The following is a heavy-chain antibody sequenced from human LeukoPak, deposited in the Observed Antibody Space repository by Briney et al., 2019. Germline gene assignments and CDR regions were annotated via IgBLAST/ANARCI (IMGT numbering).Heavy chain of an antibody. CDR1: GYTFTNYG. CDR2: ISANNGET. Sequence: ASVKVSCKASGYTFTNYGISWVRQAPAQGPEWVGCISANNGETRFAQNLQGRVTMTTETSTRTAYMELRSLTSDDTAVYYCPRVPPSAHQLLSSDFWGQGTQVSVSS. CDR3: PRVPPSAHQLLSSDF. V-gene: IGHV1-18*01. D-gene: IGHD1-26*01. J-gene: IGHJ4*02.